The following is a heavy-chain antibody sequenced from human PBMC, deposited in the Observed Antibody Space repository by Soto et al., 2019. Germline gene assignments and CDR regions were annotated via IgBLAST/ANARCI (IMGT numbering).Heavy chain of an antibody. CDR1: GFTFSSYG. J-gene: IGHJ4*02. V-gene: IGHV3-33*01. Sequence: QVQLVESGGGVVQPGRSLRLSCVASGFTFSSYGMHWVRQAPGKGLEWVAVIWYGASNKYYADSVKGRFTISRDNTKNTMYLQMNSLRAEDTAVYYCARDPIGPGIFDYWGQGTLVTVSS. CDR3: ARDPIGPGIFDY. D-gene: IGHD1-26*01. CDR2: IWYGASNK.